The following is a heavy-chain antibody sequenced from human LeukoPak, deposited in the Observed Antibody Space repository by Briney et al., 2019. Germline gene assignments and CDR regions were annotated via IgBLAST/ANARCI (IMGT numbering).Heavy chain of an antibody. V-gene: IGHV5-51*01. CDR1: GYNFLNYW. Sequence: GESLKISCKTSGYNFLNYWIGWVRQMPGKGLEWMGIIYPDDSHTRYSPSFEGQVSISADKSSGAAYLQWSTLKASDSAIYYCARRDSSVYLDWYFDLWGRGTLVTVSS. CDR3: ARRDSSVYLDWYFDL. D-gene: IGHD3-22*01. J-gene: IGHJ2*01. CDR2: IYPDDSHT.